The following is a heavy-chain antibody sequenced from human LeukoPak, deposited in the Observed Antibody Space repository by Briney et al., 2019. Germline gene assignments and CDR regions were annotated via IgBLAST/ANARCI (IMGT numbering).Heavy chain of an antibody. V-gene: IGHV3-73*01. CDR2: TRSKATNYAP. D-gene: IGHD4-17*01. Sequence: GGSLKLSCAASGFTFSGSAMHWVRQAYGKGLEWVGRTRSKATNYAPAYAASVKGRFTISRDDSKNTAYLQMNSLKTEDTAVYYCTVPSMTTVTTTPDFWGQETLVTVSS. CDR3: TVPSMTTVTTTPDF. J-gene: IGHJ4*02. CDR1: GFTFSGSA.